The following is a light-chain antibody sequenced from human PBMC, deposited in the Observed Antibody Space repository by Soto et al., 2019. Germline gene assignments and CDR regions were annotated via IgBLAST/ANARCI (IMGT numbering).Light chain of an antibody. Sequence: AIQMTQSPSSLSASIGDRVTITCRASQGIRNDLGWYQQKPGKAPKLLIYGASRLQSGVPSRFSGSASGTDFTLTISSLQPEDFATYYCLQDNNSPLTFGGGTKVEIK. V-gene: IGKV1-6*01. CDR1: QGIRND. J-gene: IGKJ4*01. CDR3: LQDNNSPLT. CDR2: GAS.